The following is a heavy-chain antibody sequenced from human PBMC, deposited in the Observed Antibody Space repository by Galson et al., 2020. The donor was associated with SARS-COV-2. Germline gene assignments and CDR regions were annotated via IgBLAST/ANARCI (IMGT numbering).Heavy chain of an antibody. Sequence: SQTLSLTCAISGDSVSSNSAAWNWIRQSPSRGLEWLGRTYYRSKWYNDYAVSVKSRITINPDTSKNQFSLQLNSVTPEYTAVYYCARDLEDSQDIVIHYYYGMDVWGQGTTVTVS. CDR2: TYYRSKWYN. CDR1: GDSVSSNSAA. D-gene: IGHD3-3*01. J-gene: IGHJ6*02. CDR3: ARDLEDSQDIVIHYYYGMDV. V-gene: IGHV6-1*01.